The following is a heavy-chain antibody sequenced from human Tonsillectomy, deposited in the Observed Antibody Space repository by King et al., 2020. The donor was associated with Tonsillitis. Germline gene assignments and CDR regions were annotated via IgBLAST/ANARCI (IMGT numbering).Heavy chain of an antibody. Sequence: QLVQSGAEVKKPGSSVKVSCKASGATFSSYAISWVRQAPGQGLEWMGRIIPILGIANYAQKFQGRVTITADKSTSTAYMELSSLRSEDTAVYYCATRGSSGMDVWGQGTTVTVSS. CDR2: IIPILGIA. CDR1: GATFSSYA. V-gene: IGHV1-69*09. D-gene: IGHD3-10*01. J-gene: IGHJ6*02. CDR3: ATRGSSGMDV.